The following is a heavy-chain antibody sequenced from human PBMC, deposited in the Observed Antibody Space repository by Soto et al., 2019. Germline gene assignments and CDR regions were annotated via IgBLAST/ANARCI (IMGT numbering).Heavy chain of an antibody. V-gene: IGHV3-23*01. J-gene: IGHJ3*02. CDR3: AKGMRRIAVAGTTAFDI. CDR2: ISGSGGST. D-gene: IGHD6-19*01. Sequence: GGSLRLSCAASGFTFSSYAMSWVRQAPGKGLEWVSAISGSGGSTYYADSVKGRFTISRDNSKNTLYLQMNSLRAEDTAVYYCAKGMRRIAVAGTTAFDIWGQGTMVTVSS. CDR1: GFTFSSYA.